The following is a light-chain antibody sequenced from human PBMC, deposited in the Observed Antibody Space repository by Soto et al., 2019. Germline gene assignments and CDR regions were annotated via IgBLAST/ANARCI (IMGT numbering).Light chain of an antibody. CDR2: DAS. J-gene: IGKJ4*01. CDR1: QDINNY. CDR3: QQYEDLPLT. Sequence: DIPLTQSPSSLSASVGDRVTITCQASQDINNYLNWYQQKPGKAPKLLIFDASSVETGVPSRFSVSGSGTHFTFTISSLEPEDIATYHCQQYEDLPLTFGGGTRVELK. V-gene: IGKV1-33*01.